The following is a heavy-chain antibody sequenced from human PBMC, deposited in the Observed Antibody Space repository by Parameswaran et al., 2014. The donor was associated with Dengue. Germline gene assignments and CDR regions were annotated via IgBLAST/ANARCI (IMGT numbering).Heavy chain of an antibody. CDR3: ARDWYGGNSGRDYYYYMDV. CDR2: IYHSGST. J-gene: IGHJ6*03. D-gene: IGHD4-23*01. Sequence: RWIRQPPGKGLEWIGEIYHSGSTNYNPSLKSRVTISVDKSKNQFSLKLSSVTAADTAVYYCARDWYGGNSGRDYYYYMDVWGKGTTVTVSS. V-gene: IGHV4-4*02.